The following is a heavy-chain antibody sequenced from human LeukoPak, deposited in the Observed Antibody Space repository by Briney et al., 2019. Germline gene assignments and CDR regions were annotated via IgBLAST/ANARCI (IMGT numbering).Heavy chain of an antibody. V-gene: IGHV4-34*01. CDR3: ARVGCSGGSCYAFDI. D-gene: IGHD2-15*01. CDR2: INHSGST. J-gene: IGHJ3*02. Sequence: PSETLSLTCAVYGGSFSGYYWSWIRQPPGKGLEWIGEINHSGSTNYNPSLKSRVTISVDTSKNQFSLKLSSVTAADTAVYYCARVGCSGGSCYAFDIWGQGTMVTVSS. CDR1: GGSFSGYY.